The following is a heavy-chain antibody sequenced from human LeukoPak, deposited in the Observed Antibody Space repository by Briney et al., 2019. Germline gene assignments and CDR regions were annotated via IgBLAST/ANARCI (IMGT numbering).Heavy chain of an antibody. CDR2: IYHSGIT. Sequence: SETLSLTCTVSGYSISSGYYWGWIRQPPGKGLEWIGNIYHSGITYYNLYNPSLKSRVIISVDTSKNHFSLKLSSVTAADTAVYFCATLLSSSYYFDYWGQGTLVTVSS. D-gene: IGHD3-10*02. CDR3: ATLLSSSYYFDY. CDR1: GYSISSGYY. J-gene: IGHJ4*02. V-gene: IGHV4-38-2*02.